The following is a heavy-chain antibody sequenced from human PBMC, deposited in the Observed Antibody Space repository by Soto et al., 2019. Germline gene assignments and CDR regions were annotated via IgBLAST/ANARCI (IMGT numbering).Heavy chain of an antibody. V-gene: IGHV1-8*02. J-gene: IGHJ4*02. CDR3: ARERVGANDY. D-gene: IGHD1-26*01. CDR1: GYTFTSYA. Sequence: ASVKVSCKASGYTFTSYAMHWVRQAPGQRLEWMGWINAGSGNTGYAQKFQGRVTMTRNTSISTAYMELSSLRSEDTAVYYCARERVGANDYWGQGTLVTVSS. CDR2: INAGSGNT.